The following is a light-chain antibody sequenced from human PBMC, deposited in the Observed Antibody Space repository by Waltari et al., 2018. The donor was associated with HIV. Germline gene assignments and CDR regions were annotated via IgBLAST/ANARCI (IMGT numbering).Light chain of an antibody. Sequence: DIVMTQSPDSLAVSLGERDTINCKSGRSLLDSSNNKNYLAWYQQKPGQPPKLLVYWASTRESGVPDRFSGSGSGTYFTLTITSLQAEDVAVYYCQQYLGLPLTFGGGTRVEI. J-gene: IGKJ4*01. CDR2: WAS. V-gene: IGKV4-1*01. CDR1: RSLLDSSNNKNY. CDR3: QQYLGLPLT.